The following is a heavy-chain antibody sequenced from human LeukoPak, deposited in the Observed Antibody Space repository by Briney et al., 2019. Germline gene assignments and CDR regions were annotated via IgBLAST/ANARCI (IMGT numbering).Heavy chain of an antibody. J-gene: IGHJ5*02. D-gene: IGHD3-22*01. Sequence: SETLSLTCTVSDDSISNYYWSWIRQPPGKGLEWIGYIYDIGSTKYNPSLKSRVTMSVDTSKNQFSLKLSSVTAADTAVYHCARTYYYDSSGYLNHWFDPWGQGTLVTVSS. CDR1: DDSISNYY. CDR3: ARTYYYDSSGYLNHWFDP. V-gene: IGHV4-59*08. CDR2: IYDIGST.